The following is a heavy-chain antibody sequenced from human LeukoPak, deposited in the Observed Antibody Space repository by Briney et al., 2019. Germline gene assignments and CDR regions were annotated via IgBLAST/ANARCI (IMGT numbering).Heavy chain of an antibody. D-gene: IGHD3-10*01. Sequence: PGGSLRLSCAASGFTFSSYAMSWVRQAPGKGLEWVSAISGSGGSTYYADSVKGRFTISRDNSKNTLYLQMNSLRAEDTAVYYCAKMYYYGSGSYYPFDYWGQGTLVTVSS. CDR3: AKMYYYGSGSYYPFDY. CDR1: GFTFSSYA. J-gene: IGHJ4*02. CDR2: ISGSGGST. V-gene: IGHV3-23*01.